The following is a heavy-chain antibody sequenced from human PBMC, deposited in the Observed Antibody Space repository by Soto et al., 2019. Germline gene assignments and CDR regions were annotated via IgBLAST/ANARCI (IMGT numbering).Heavy chain of an antibody. CDR2: IYYRGST. Sequence: QVQLQESGPGLVKPSETLSLTCTVSGGSVSSGSYYWSWIRQPPGKGLEWIGYIYYRGSTNYNPSLKSRVTISVDTSKNQFSLKMSSVTAADTAVYRCARGNYGSGSYYNVDWFDPWGQGTLVTVSP. CDR1: GGSVSSGSYY. D-gene: IGHD3-10*01. CDR3: ARGNYGSGSYYNVDWFDP. J-gene: IGHJ5*02. V-gene: IGHV4-61*01.